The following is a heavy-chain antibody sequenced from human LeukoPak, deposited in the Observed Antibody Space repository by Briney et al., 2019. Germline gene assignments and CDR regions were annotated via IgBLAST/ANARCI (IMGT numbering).Heavy chain of an antibody. CDR2: ISGSGGST. V-gene: IGHV3-23*01. Sequence: PGGSLRLSCAASGSTFSSYAMSWVRQAPGKGLEWVSAISGSGGSTYYADSVKGRFTISRDNSKNTLYLQMNSLRAEDTAVYYCAKGGQLGKAFDIWGQGTMVTVSS. CDR1: GSTFSSYA. J-gene: IGHJ3*02. D-gene: IGHD6-13*01. CDR3: AKGGQLGKAFDI.